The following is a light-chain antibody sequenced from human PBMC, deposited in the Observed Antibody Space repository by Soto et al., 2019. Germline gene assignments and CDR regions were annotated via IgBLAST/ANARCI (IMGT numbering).Light chain of an antibody. CDR1: SSDVGGYNY. CDR2: DVS. J-gene: IGLJ1*01. Sequence: QSALTQPASVSGSPGQSITISCTGTSSDVGGYNYVSWFQQHPGKAPKLMISDVSNRPSGVSNRFSGSKSGNTASLTISGLQAEDEADYYCVSYTTSSTAYVFGTGTKLTVL. CDR3: VSYTTSSTAYV. V-gene: IGLV2-14*01.